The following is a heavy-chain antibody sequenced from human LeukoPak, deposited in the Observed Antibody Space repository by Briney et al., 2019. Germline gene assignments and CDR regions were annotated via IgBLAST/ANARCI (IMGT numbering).Heavy chain of an antibody. CDR2: INHSGST. Sequence: SETLSLTCAVYGGSFSGYYWSWIRQPPGKGLEWIGEINHSGSTNYNPSLKSRVTISVDTSKNQFSLKLSSVTAADTAVYYCARVGPRDYGSSGYYSDWGQGTLVTVSS. J-gene: IGHJ4*02. D-gene: IGHD3-22*01. CDR3: ARVGPRDYGSSGYYSD. CDR1: GGSFSGYY. V-gene: IGHV4-34*01.